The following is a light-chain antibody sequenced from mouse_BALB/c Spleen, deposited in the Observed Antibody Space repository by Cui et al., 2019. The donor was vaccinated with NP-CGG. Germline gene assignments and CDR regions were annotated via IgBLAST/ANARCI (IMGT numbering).Light chain of an antibody. Sequence: HAVVTQDSALTTSPGETVTLTCRSSTGTVITSNYANWVQEKPDHLFTGLIGGTNNRAPGVPARFSGYLIGDKAALTITGAQTEDEAIYFCALWYSNHWVFGGGTKLTVL. J-gene: IGLJ1*01. CDR1: TGTVITSNY. CDR2: GTN. V-gene: IGLV1*01. CDR3: ALWYSNHWV.